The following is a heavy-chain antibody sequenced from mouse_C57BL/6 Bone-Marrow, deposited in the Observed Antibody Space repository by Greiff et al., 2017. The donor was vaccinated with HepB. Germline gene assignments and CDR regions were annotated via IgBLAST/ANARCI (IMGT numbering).Heavy chain of an antibody. CDR3: ARERALPDPAWFAY. V-gene: IGHV1-69*01. CDR2: IDPSDSYT. CDR1: GYTFTSYW. Sequence: VQLQQPGAELVMPGASVKLSCKASGYTFTSYWMHWVKQRPGQGLEWIGEIDPSDSYTNYIQKFKGKSTLTVDKSSSTAYMQLSSLTSEDSAVYYGARERALPDPAWFAYWGQGTLVTVSA. D-gene: IGHD3-3*01. J-gene: IGHJ3*01.